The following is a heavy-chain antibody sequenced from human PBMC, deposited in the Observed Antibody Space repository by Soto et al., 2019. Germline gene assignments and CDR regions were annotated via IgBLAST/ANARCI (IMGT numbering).Heavy chain of an antibody. CDR1: GGTISNHY. V-gene: IGHV4-59*11. J-gene: IGHJ4*02. D-gene: IGHD2-2*01. Sequence: SETLSLTCSVAGGTISNHYWSWIRQPPGKGLEWIGYIYYSGSTNYNPSLKSRVTISVDRSKNQFSLKLSSVTAADTAVYYCARVPDYRGQGILVTVSS. CDR3: ARVPDY. CDR2: IYYSGST.